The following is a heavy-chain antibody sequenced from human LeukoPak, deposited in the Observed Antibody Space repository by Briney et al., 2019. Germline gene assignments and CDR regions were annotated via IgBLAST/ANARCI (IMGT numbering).Heavy chain of an antibody. J-gene: IGHJ4*02. CDR1: GGSISSGGYS. V-gene: IGHV4-30-2*01. Sequence: SQTLSLTCAVSGGSISSGGYSWSWIRQPPGKGLEWIGYIYHSGSTYYNPSLKSRVTISVDRSKNQFSLKLSSVTAADTAVYYCPSSWYRRGLDYWGQGALVTFSS. CDR3: PSSWYRRGLDY. D-gene: IGHD6-13*01. CDR2: IYHSGST.